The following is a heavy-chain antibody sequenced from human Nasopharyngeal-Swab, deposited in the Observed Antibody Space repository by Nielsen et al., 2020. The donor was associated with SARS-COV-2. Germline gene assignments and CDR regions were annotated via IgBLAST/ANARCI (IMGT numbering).Heavy chain of an antibody. CDR3: AKGFGPYVTAADY. J-gene: IGHJ4*02. Sequence: GGSLRLSCAASGFIFGSYAMSWVRQAPGKGLEWVSRVYSGGSGIRYEDSVRGRFTISRDDSKNTVYLQMNGLRAEDTALYYCAKGFGPYVTAADYWGQGTLVTVSS. CDR2: VYSGGSGI. CDR1: GFIFGSYA. V-gene: IGHV3-23*03. D-gene: IGHD2-21*02.